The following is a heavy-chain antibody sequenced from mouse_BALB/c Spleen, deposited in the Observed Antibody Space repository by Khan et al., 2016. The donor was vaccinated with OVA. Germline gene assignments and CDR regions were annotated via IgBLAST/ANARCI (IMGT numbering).Heavy chain of an antibody. Sequence: QVQLKQSGAELVRPGVSVKISCKGSGYTFTDFTMHWVKQSHAKSLEWIGVVNTYYGDATYNQKFKGKATMTVDKSSTTAYMELARLTSEDSAIYFRARRGGGDRFAYWGQGTLVTVSA. CDR1: GYTFTDFT. CDR2: VNTYYGDA. CDR3: ARRGGGDRFAY. V-gene: IGHV1S137*01. J-gene: IGHJ3*01.